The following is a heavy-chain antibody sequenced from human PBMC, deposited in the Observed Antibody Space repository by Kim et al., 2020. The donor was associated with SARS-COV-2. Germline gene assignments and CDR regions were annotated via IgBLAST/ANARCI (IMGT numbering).Heavy chain of an antibody. V-gene: IGHV3-13*04. CDR3: ARGVVPKRGPVYYYYGMDV. J-gene: IGHJ6*02. CDR1: GFTFSSYD. D-gene: IGHD2-15*01. Sequence: GGSLRLSCAASGFTFSSYDMHWVRQATGKGLEWVSAIGTAGDTYYPGSVKGRFTISRENAKNSLYLQMNSLRAGDTAVYYCARGVVPKRGPVYYYYGMDVWGQGTTVTVSS. CDR2: IGTAGDT.